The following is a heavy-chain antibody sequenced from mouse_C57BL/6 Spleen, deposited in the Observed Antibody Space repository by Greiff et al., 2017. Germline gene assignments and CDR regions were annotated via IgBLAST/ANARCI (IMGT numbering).Heavy chain of an antibody. V-gene: IGHV1-26*01. CDR3: ARTERSLPIYAMDY. CDR2: INPNNGGT. D-gene: IGHD1-2*01. Sequence: VQLQQSGPELVKPGASVKISCKASGYTFTDYYMNWVKQSHGKSLEWIGDINPNNGGTSYNQKFKGKATFTVDKSSSTAYMELRSLTSEDSAVYYCARTERSLPIYAMDYWGQGTSVTVSS. CDR1: GYTFTDYY. J-gene: IGHJ4*01.